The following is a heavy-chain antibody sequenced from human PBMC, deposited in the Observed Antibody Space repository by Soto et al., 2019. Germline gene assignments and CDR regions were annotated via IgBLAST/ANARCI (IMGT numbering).Heavy chain of an antibody. V-gene: IGHV3-15*01. D-gene: IGHD3-22*01. CDR1: GFTFSNAW. CDR3: TTGPYYYDSSGYSGDAFDI. CDR2: IKSKTDGGTT. Sequence: LRLSFAASGFTFSNAWMSWVRQAPGKGLEWVGRIKSKTDGGTTDYAAPVKGRFTISRDDSKNTLYLQMNSLKTEDTAAYYCTTGPYYYDSSGYSGDAFDIWGQGTMVTVSS. J-gene: IGHJ3*02.